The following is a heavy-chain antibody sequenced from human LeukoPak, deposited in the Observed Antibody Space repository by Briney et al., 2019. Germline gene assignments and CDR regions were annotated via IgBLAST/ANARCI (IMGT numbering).Heavy chain of an antibody. V-gene: IGHV4-34*01. J-gene: IGHJ4*02. CDR2: IYYSGST. CDR1: GGSFSGYC. D-gene: IGHD1-14*01. Sequence: PSETLSLTCAVYGGSFSGYCWSWIRQPPGKGLEWIGSIYYSGSTYYNPSLKSRVTISVDTSKNQFSLKLSSVTAADTAVYYCARHRAGILDYWGQGTLVTVSS. CDR3: ARHRAGILDY.